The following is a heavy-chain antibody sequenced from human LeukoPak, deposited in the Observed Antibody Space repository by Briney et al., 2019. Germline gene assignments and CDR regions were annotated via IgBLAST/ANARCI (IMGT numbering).Heavy chain of an antibody. J-gene: IGHJ3*02. D-gene: IGHD1-26*01. CDR3: ARASTWGAFDI. V-gene: IGHV4-31*03. CDR2: IYYSGST. Sequence: SETLSLTCTVSGGSISSSSYYWGWIRQHPGKGLEWIGYIYYSGSTYYNPSLKSRVTISVDTSKNQFPLKLSSVTAADTAVYYCARASTWGAFDIWGQGTMVTVSS. CDR1: GGSISSSSYY.